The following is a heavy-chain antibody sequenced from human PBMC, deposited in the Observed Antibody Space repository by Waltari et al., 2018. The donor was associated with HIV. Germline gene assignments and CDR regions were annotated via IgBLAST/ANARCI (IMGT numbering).Heavy chain of an antibody. Sequence: VQLVESGGGLIQQWRSLSLSCPSSAFSVSDNYMSWVRQAPGKRPEWVSVVYLGGSTDYADSVRGRFTTSRDESKNMLYLQMNSLRAEDTAVYYCARALTRGLWDSWGQGTLVSVSS. CDR3: ARALTRGLWDS. J-gene: IGHJ4*02. CDR1: AFSVSDNY. V-gene: IGHV3-53*01. D-gene: IGHD2-2*01. CDR2: VYLGGST.